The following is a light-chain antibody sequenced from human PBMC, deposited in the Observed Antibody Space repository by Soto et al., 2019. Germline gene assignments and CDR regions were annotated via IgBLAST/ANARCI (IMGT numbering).Light chain of an antibody. V-gene: IGLV2-14*01. CDR1: SSDIGGYNY. CDR2: EVT. Sequence: QSALTQPASVSGSPGQSITISCTGGSSDIGGYNYVSWFQQHPGKAPKLMIYEVTNRPSGVSNRFSGSKSGSTASLTISGLQAEDEADYYCSSYTSSNTLVFGTGNKATV. J-gene: IGLJ1*01. CDR3: SSYTSSNTLV.